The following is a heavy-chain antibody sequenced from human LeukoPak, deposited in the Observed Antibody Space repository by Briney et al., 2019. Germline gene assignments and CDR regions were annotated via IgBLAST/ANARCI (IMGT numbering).Heavy chain of an antibody. CDR2: ISSRSTTI. V-gene: IGHV3-11*01. J-gene: IGHJ4*02. CDR3: GKGSLAVAATPLDF. CDR1: GFDFSNSF. Sequence: GGSLRLSCTASGFDFSNSFMSWVRQAPGKGLEWISYISSRSTTIYYADAVKGRFTISRDNGKNTVYLQMNNLRVDDTAVFYCGKGSLAVAATPLDFWGQGTLVTVSS. D-gene: IGHD6-19*01.